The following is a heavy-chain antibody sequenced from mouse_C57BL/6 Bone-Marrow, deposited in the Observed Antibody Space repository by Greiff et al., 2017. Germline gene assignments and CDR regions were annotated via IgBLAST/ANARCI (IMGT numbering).Heavy chain of an antibody. CDR2: NNWDDNK. CDR1: GFSLSTSGMG. J-gene: IGHJ1*03. Sequence: QVTLKESGPGILQSSQTLSLTCSSSGFSLSTSGMGVSWLRQPSGEGLEWLAHNNWDDNKRDNPYLKSRLTISNDTSRNQVVLKSTSVDTADTATYDCARAYGSVWYFDVWGTGTTVTVSS. D-gene: IGHD1-1*01. V-gene: IGHV8-12*01. CDR3: ARAYGSVWYFDV.